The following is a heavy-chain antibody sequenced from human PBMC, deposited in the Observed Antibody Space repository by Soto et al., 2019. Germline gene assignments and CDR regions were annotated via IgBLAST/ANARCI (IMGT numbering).Heavy chain of an antibody. V-gene: IGHV3-30-3*01. J-gene: IGHJ3*01. D-gene: IGHD3-10*01. CDR1: GFTFSDYH. CDR2: VSFDGDFK. Sequence: QVQLVESGGGVVQPGMSLRLSCAASGFTFSDYHMHWVRKVPGKGMEWVALVSFDGDFKHYADSVKGRLTISRDNSKKTLFRHMNNFRPEDTAIYYCARDPPPPITVEAFDLWGHGTMVTVSS. CDR3: ARDPPPPITVEAFDL.